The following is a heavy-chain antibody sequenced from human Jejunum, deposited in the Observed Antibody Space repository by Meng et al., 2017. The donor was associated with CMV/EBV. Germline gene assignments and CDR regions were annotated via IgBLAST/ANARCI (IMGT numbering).Heavy chain of an antibody. CDR2: VYYDGGST. J-gene: IGHJ4*02. CDR3: ARVPAELGSSSSSYYFDS. V-gene: IGHV4-59*01. D-gene: IGHD6-13*01. Sequence: SYFWTWIRQPPGKGLEWLGYVYYDGGSTNYNPSIKSRVTISVDSPENQFSLKLTSVTAADTAVYYCARVPAELGSSSSSYYFDSWGQGTLVTVSS. CDR1: SYF.